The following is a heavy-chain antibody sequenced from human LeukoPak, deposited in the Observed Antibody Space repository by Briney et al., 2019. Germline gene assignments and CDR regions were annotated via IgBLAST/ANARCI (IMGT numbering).Heavy chain of an antibody. CDR2: ISIYSGNT. CDR1: GYTFTSHG. J-gene: IGHJ4*02. Sequence: ASVTVSCKASGYTFTSHGLSRARQAPGQGLEWMGWISIYSGNTNYAQKFQDRISMTTDTSTSTAYMELRSLKSDDTAVYYCARDPGGTWGFDYWGQGALVTVSS. V-gene: IGHV1-18*01. CDR3: ARDPGGTWGFDY. D-gene: IGHD7-27*01.